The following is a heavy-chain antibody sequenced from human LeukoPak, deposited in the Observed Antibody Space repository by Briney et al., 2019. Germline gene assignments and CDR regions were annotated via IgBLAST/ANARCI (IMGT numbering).Heavy chain of an antibody. CDR3: AKSSQRFGMDV. Sequence: PGGSLRLSCAASGLTFSSSAMNWVRQAPGKGLEWVSGISSSGGITYYADSVKGRFTISRDNSKNTLYLQLNSLRAGDTAVYYCAKSSQRFGMDVWGQGTTVTVSS. CDR2: ISSSGGIT. J-gene: IGHJ6*02. CDR1: GLTFSSSA. V-gene: IGHV3-23*01.